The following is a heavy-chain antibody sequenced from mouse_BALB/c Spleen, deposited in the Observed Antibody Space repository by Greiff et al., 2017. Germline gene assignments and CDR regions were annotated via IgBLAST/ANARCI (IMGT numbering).Heavy chain of an antibody. D-gene: IGHD2-4*01. V-gene: IGHV1-69*02. Sequence: QVQLQQSGAELVKPGASVKLSCKASGYTFTSYWMHWVKQRPGQGLEWIGEIDPSDSYTNYNQKFKGKATLTVDKSSSTAYMQLSSLTSEDSAVYYCARYDYGDYWGQGTTLTVSS. J-gene: IGHJ2*01. CDR2: IDPSDSYT. CDR3: ARYDYGDY. CDR1: GYTFTSYW.